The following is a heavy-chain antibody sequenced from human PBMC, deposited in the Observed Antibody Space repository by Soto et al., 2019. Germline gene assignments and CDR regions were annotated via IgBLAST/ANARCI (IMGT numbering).Heavy chain of an antibody. D-gene: IGHD2-21*02. J-gene: IGHJ3*02. CDR1: GGSMSGYY. CDR2: IYDSGTN. Sequence: QVQLQESGPGLEKASETLSLTCTVSGGSMSGYYWSWSRQPPGKGLEWLGFIYDSGTNNYNHSLRSRGTISLDTVKNHSDLNLTSVTVAETGVYYCARVTHIGVLAAVRGAFDIWGQVTMITVPS. V-gene: IGHV4-59*01. CDR3: ARVTHIGVLAAVRGAFDI.